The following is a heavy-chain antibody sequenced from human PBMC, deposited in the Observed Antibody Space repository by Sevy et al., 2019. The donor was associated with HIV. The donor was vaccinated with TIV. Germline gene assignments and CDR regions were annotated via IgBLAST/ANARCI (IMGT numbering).Heavy chain of an antibody. CDR3: ASSYYESSGYSPLYYYGMDV. CDR2: FIPMFDTA. D-gene: IGHD3-22*01. Sequence: APVKVSCKASGGTFSNYAISWVRQAPGQGLEWMGGFIPMFDTANSAQKFQGRVTLTADGSTSTAYMELSSLRSEDTAVYYCASSYYESSGYSPLYYYGMDVWGQGTTVTVSS. J-gene: IGHJ6*02. CDR1: GGTFSNYA. V-gene: IGHV1-69*13.